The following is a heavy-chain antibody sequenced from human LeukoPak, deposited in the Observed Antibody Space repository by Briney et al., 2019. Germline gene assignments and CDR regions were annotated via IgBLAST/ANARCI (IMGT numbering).Heavy chain of an antibody. V-gene: IGHV3-53*01. CDR3: ARGPFKDSGPFDY. J-gene: IGHJ4*02. Sequence: GGSLRLSCAASGFTVSSNYMSWVRQAPGKGLEWVSVIYSGGSTYYADPVKGRFTISRDNSKNTLYLQMNSLRAEDTAVYYCARGPFKDSGPFDYWGQGTLVTISS. CDR1: GFTVSSNY. CDR2: IYSGGST. D-gene: IGHD2-15*01.